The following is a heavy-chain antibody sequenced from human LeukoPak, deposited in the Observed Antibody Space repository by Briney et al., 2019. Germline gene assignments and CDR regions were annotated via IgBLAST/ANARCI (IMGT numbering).Heavy chain of an antibody. Sequence: GGSLRLSCAASGFTFSQYWMSWVRQAPGKGLEWVANIRQDGHENYYADSVKGRFTISRDNSKNTLYLQMNSLRAEDTAVYYCARDLHLATPPHDFWSGYSDYWGQGTLVTVSS. D-gene: IGHD3-3*01. V-gene: IGHV3-7*03. CDR1: GFTFSQYW. CDR2: IRQDGHEN. J-gene: IGHJ4*02. CDR3: ARDLHLATPPHDFWSGYSDY.